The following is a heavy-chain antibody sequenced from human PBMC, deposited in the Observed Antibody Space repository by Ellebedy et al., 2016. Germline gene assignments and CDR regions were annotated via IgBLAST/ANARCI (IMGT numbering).Heavy chain of an antibody. CDR1: GGSISSSSYY. D-gene: IGHD4-17*01. V-gene: IGHV4-39*01. J-gene: IGHJ4*02. CDR2: IYYSGST. CDR3: ARMGFYGDYARTRTNQLDY. Sequence: SETLSLTXTVSGGSISSSSYYWGWIRQPPGKGLEWIGSIYYSGSTYYNPSLKSRVTISVDTSKNQFSLKLSSVTAADTAVYYCARMGFYGDYARTRTNQLDYWGQGTLVTVSS.